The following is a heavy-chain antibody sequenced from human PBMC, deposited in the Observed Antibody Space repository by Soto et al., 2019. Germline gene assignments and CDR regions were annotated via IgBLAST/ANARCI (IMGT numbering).Heavy chain of an antibody. Sequence: QVQLVQSGAEVKKPGASVKVSCKASGYTFTDYFVQWVRQAPGQGLEWVGWINPRSGDTNFAQKFQAWVTMTRDTSVNTAYIELNALKSDDTAVYYCARGTGYNWGLSDYWGQGTLVTFSS. CDR1: GYTFTDYF. CDR3: ARGTGYNWGLSDY. J-gene: IGHJ4*02. CDR2: INPRSGDT. V-gene: IGHV1-2*04. D-gene: IGHD5-12*01.